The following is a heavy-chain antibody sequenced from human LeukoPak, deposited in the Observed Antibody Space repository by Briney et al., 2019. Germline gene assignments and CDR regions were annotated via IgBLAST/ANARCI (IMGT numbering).Heavy chain of an antibody. Sequence: SETLSLTCTVSGGSISSGGYYWSWIRQHPGKGLEWIGYIYYSGSTYYNPSLKSRVTISVDTSKNQFSLKLSSVTAADTAVYXXXXXXSVTTSLDWFDPWGQGTLVTVSS. V-gene: IGHV4-31*03. CDR3: XXXXSVTTSLDWFDP. J-gene: IGHJ5*02. D-gene: IGHD4-17*01. CDR1: GGSISSGGYY. CDR2: IYYSGST.